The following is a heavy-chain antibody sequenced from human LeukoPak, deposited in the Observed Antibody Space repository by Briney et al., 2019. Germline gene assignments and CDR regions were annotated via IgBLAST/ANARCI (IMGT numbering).Heavy chain of an antibody. CDR1: GGSISSGSYY. V-gene: IGHV4-61*02. CDR3: ARLGSGIAAAVPRGFDP. J-gene: IGHJ5*02. CDR2: IYTSGST. D-gene: IGHD6-13*01. Sequence: SQTLSLTCTVSGGSISSGSYYWSWIRQPAGKGLEWIGRIYTSGSTNYNPSLKSRVTISVDTSKNQFSLKLSSVTAADTAVYYCARLGSGIAAAVPRGFDPWGQGTLVTVSS.